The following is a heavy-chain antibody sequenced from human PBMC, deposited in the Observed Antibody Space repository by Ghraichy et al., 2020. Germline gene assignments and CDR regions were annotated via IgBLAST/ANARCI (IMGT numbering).Heavy chain of an antibody. D-gene: IGHD2-2*01. CDR2: IYYSGST. V-gene: IGHV4-39*01. Sequence: SETLSLTCTVSGASTSSSSYYWGWIRQPPGKGLEWIGSIYYSGSTYYNPSLKSRVTISVDTSKNQFSLKLRSVTAADTAVYYCATALGYCSSSICLNWFDPWGQGTRVTVSS. CDR1: GASTSSSSYY. J-gene: IGHJ5*02. CDR3: ATALGYCSSSICLNWFDP.